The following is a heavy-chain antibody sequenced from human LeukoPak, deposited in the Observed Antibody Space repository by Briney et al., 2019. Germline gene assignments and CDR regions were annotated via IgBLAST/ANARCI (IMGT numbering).Heavy chain of an antibody. Sequence: GGSLRLSCAASGXTVSSHYMSWVRQAPGKGLEWVSVIYSGDTTYYADSVKGRFTISRDNSKNTLYLQMNSLRAEDTAVYYCARHRYQLHGFDYWGQGTLVTVSS. CDR3: ARHRYQLHGFDY. CDR2: IYSGDTT. J-gene: IGHJ4*02. V-gene: IGHV3-66*04. D-gene: IGHD2-2*01. CDR1: GXTVSSHY.